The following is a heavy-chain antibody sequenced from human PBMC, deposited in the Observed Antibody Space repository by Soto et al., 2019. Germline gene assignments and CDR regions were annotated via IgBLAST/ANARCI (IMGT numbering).Heavy chain of an antibody. D-gene: IGHD1-26*01. CDR2: ISWNSGII. J-gene: IGHJ3*01. Sequence: EMQLVESGGGLVQPGRSLRLSCAASGFTFDDYAMHWVRQPPGKGLEWVAGISWNSGIIQYADSVKGRFTISRDSAKNSLFLQMNSQKPEDTALYYCTKGIEGGGSHLSHAFDVWGQGTMVSVSS. CDR1: GFTFDDYA. CDR3: TKGIEGGGSHLSHAFDV. V-gene: IGHV3-9*01.